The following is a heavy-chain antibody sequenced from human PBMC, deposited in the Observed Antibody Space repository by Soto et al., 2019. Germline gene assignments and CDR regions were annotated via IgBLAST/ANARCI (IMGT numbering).Heavy chain of an antibody. CDR2: ISYDGSNK. V-gene: IGHV3-30*18. CDR3: AKARSGYYYYYYGMDV. D-gene: IGHD3-3*01. CDR1: GFTFSSYG. J-gene: IGHJ6*02. Sequence: PGGSLRLSCAASGFTFSSYGMHWVRQAPGKGLELVAVISYDGSNKYYADSVKGRFTISRDNSKNTLYLQMNSLRAEDTAVYYCAKARSGYYYYYYGMDVWGQGTTVTVSS.